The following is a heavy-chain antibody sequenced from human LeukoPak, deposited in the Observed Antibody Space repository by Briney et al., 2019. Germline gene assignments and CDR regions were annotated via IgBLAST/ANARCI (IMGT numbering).Heavy chain of an antibody. CDR2: TYYRSKWSN. J-gene: IGHJ4*02. V-gene: IGHV6-1*01. CDR1: GDSVSSNSAT. Sequence: SQTLSLTCGISGDSVSSNSATWNWISQSHSRGLEWLGRTYYRSKWSNDYAVSVKSRITINPDTSKNQFSLQLNSVTPEDTAVYYCARGIADSTGYYYVDYWGQGTLVTVSS. D-gene: IGHD3-22*01. CDR3: ARGIADSTGYYYVDY.